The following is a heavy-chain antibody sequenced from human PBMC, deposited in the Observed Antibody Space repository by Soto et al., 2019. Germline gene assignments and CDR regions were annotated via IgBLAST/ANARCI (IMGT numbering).Heavy chain of an antibody. CDR2: IKSKTDGGTT. D-gene: IGHD3-22*01. J-gene: IGHJ3*02. Sequence: EVQLVESGGGLVKPGGSLRLSCAASGFTFSNAWMSWVRQAPGKGLEWVGRIKSKTDGGTTDYAAPVKGRFTISRDDSKNTLYLQMNSLKAEDTAVYYCTTTFLDAYYYDSSGYSLENAFDIWGQGTMVTVSS. CDR1: GFTFSNAW. CDR3: TTTFLDAYYYDSSGYSLENAFDI. V-gene: IGHV3-15*01.